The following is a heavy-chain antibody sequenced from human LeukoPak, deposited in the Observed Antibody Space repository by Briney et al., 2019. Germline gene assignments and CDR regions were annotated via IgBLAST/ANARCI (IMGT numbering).Heavy chain of an antibody. V-gene: IGHV1-46*01. J-gene: IGHJ5*02. CDR3: ARESPDSSGSWYWFDP. Sequence: GASVKVSCKASGYTFTSYYMHWVRQAPGQGLEWMGIITPSGGSTSYAQKFQGRVTMTRDTSTSTVYMELSSLRSEDTAVYYCARESPDSSGSWYWFDPWGQGTLVTVSS. D-gene: IGHD3-22*01. CDR1: GYTFTSYY. CDR2: ITPSGGST.